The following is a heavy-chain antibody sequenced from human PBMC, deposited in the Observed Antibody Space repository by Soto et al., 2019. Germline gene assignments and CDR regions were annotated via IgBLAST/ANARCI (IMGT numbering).Heavy chain of an antibody. Sequence: SETLSLTCAVYGGSFSGYYWTWIRQTPGKGLEWIGEINQVDQSGTTIYNPSLKSRVTISADTSKSQFSLNLSSVTAADTAVYYCARGLGPFDIWGQGTMVTVSS. CDR1: GGSFSGYY. V-gene: IGHV4-34*01. J-gene: IGHJ3*02. CDR2: INQVDQSGTT. D-gene: IGHD3-16*01. CDR3: ARGLGPFDI.